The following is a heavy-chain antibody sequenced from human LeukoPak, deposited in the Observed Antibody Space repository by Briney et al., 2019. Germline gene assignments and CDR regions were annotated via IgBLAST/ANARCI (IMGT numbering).Heavy chain of an antibody. CDR3: ARDYGSGSPNWFDS. D-gene: IGHD3-10*01. Sequence: GGSLRLSCAASGFTFSSYTLDWVRQAPGQGLEWVSFISGSRTDIYYADSVKGRFTISRDNAKNSLYLQMNSLRAEDTAVYYCARDYGSGSPNWFDSWGQGTLVTVSS. J-gene: IGHJ5*01. CDR2: ISGSRTDI. CDR1: GFTFSSYT. V-gene: IGHV3-21*01.